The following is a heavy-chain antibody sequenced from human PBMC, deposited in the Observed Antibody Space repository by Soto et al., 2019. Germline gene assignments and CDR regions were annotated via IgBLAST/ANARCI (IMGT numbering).Heavy chain of an antibody. CDR1: GFTFSRDN. V-gene: IGHV3-21*01. D-gene: IGHD3-10*01. CDR2: ISGSSSYI. CDR3: ARGLWFGELPHFDY. J-gene: IGHJ4*02. Sequence: EVQLVESGGGLVKPGGSLRLSCAASGFTFSRDNMNWVRQAPGKGLEWVSSISGSSSYIHYADSVKGRFTISRDNAKNSLYLAMKSLRAEDTAVDYCARGLWFGELPHFDYWGQGTLVTVSS.